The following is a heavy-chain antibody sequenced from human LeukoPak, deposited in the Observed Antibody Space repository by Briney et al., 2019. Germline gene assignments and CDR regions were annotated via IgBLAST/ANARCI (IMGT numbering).Heavy chain of an antibody. J-gene: IGHJ4*02. CDR1: GGSISSYY. D-gene: IGHD2-2*01. CDR2: IYYSGST. CDR3: ANEPYCSSTSCYPNGNY. Sequence: PSETLSLTCTVSGGSISSYYWGWIRQPPGKGLEWIGSIYYSGSTYYNPSLKSRVTISVDTSKNQFSLKLSSVTAADTAVYYCANEPYCSSTSCYPNGNYWGQGTLVTVSS. V-gene: IGHV4-39*01.